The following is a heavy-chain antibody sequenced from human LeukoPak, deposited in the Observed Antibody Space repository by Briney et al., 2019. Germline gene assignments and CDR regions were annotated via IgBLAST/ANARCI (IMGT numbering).Heavy chain of an antibody. CDR3: ATVPRIPAVGNTEYFQY. J-gene: IGHJ1*01. D-gene: IGHD6-13*01. V-gene: IGHV5-51*01. CDR2: VNPADSDT. Sequence: PWVSLKISFQGPGYSFTSYWIAWVRPMPGKGLEWMGIVNPADSDTRYSPPFQGQVTISVDKSISTAYLQWSSLQASDTAMYYCATVPRIPAVGNTEYFQYWGQGTLVTVSS. CDR1: GYSFTSYW.